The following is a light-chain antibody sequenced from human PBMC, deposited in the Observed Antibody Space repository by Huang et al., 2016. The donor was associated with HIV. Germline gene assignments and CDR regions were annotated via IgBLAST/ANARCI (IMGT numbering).Light chain of an antibody. J-gene: IGKJ3*01. CDR2: DAS. CDR3: QLRSNWLFT. Sequence: EIVLTQSPATLSLSPGERATLSCRASKGINNYLAWYQQKPGQAPRLLIYDASNRATGIPARFSGGGSGTDFSLTISSLEPEDFAVYYCQLRSNWLFTFGPGTKVDI. V-gene: IGKV3-11*01. CDR1: KGINNY.